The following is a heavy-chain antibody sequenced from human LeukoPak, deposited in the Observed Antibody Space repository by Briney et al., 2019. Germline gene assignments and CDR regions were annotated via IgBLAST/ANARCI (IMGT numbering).Heavy chain of an antibody. CDR1: GFTFSGFW. CDR2: INSDGSEG. CDR3: TKEILQGATTTNPDY. Sequence: GGSLRLSCAVSGFTFSGFWMSWSRQAPGKGLEWVASINSDGSEGYYADVVKGRFTISRDNAKNSLYLQMNSLRAEDTAVYYCTKEILQGATTTNPDYWGQGTLVTVSS. D-gene: IGHD5-12*01. J-gene: IGHJ4*02. V-gene: IGHV3-7*03.